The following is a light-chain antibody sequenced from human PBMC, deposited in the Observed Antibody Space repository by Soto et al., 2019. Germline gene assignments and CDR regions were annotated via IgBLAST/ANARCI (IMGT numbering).Light chain of an antibody. J-gene: IGKJ1*01. CDR3: QQYNSYPRT. V-gene: IGKV1-5*03. CDR2: KAC. Sequence: DIQMTQSPSTLAAYVGDRVTITCRASQSISSWLAWYQQKPGKAPKRLIYKACSLESGVPSRCSGSGSGTEFTLTISSLQPDDFATYYCQQYNSYPRTFGQGTKVDIK. CDR1: QSISSW.